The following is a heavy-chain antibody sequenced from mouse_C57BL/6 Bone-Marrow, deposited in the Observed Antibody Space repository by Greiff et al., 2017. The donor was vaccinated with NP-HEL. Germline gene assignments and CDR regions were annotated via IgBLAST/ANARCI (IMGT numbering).Heavy chain of an antibody. D-gene: IGHD2-2*01. J-gene: IGHJ4*01. V-gene: IGHV3-8*01. CDR1: GYSITSDY. CDR3: ARSPLWLRRNYYAMDY. Sequence: EVQLQESGPGLAKPSQTLSLTCSVTGYSITSDYWNWIRKFPGNKLEYMGYISYSGSTYYNPSLKSRISITRATAKNQYYLQLNSVTTEDTATYYCARSPLWLRRNYYAMDYGGRGTSVTVSS. CDR2: ISYSGST.